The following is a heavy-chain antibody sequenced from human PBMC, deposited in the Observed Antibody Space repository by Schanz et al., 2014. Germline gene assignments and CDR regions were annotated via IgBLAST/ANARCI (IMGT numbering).Heavy chain of an antibody. CDR2: SHHEDGDT. CDR3: AGDGEAAACFDY. V-gene: IGHV1-24*01. Sequence: QVQLVQSGAEVKKPGASVKVSCKVSGYSLNELSMHWVRQAPGRGLEWMGGSHHEDGDTGYAQKFQGRVIMTEDTSTSTAYVEQDRQTSDYAGVYYCAGDGEAAACFDYWGQGTLVTVSS. J-gene: IGHJ4*02. D-gene: IGHD6-13*01. CDR1: GYSLNELS.